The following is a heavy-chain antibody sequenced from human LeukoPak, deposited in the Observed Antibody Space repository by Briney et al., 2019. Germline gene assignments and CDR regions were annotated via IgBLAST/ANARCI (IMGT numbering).Heavy chain of an antibody. Sequence: PSETLSLTCTVSGDSISTSNSYWGWIRQPPGKGLEWIGSIYYSGSTYYNPSLKSRVTISVDTSKNQFSLKLSSVTAADTAVYYCARHDEMATIFGTSLIDWGQGTLVTVSS. CDR1: GDSISTSNSY. J-gene: IGHJ4*02. CDR2: IYYSGST. CDR3: ARHDEMATIFGTSLID. D-gene: IGHD5-24*01. V-gene: IGHV4-39*01.